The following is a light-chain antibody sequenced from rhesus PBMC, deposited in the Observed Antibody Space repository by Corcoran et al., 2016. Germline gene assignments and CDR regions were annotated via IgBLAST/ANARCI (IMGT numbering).Light chain of an antibody. J-gene: IGKJ2*01. CDR1: QGISSW. CDR2: RAS. V-gene: IGKV1-69*01. Sequence: DIQMTQSPSSLSASVGDRITITCRASQGISSWLAWYQQKPGKAPKFLIYRASNLEKGVPSRFSGSGAGTGFTLTISSLQPEDIATYYCQQHDNSPYSFGHGTKVEIK. CDR3: QQHDNSPYS.